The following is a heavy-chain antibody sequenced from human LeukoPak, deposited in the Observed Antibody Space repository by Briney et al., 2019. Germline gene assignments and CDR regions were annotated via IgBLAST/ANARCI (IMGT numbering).Heavy chain of an antibody. CDR3: AAEPGNYDSRLH. V-gene: IGHV1-58*02. J-gene: IGHJ4*02. Sequence: GASVKVSCKASGFTFTSSAMQGVRQARGQRLEWIGWIVVGSGNTNYARKFQERVTITRDMSTSTAYMELSSLRSEDTAVYYCAAEPGNYDSRLHWGQGTLVTVSS. CDR1: GFTFTSSA. CDR2: IVVGSGNT. D-gene: IGHD3-22*01.